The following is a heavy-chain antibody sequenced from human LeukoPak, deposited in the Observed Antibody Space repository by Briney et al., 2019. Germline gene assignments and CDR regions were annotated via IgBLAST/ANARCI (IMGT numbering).Heavy chain of an antibody. CDR2: IYYSGTT. D-gene: IGHD3-16*01. CDR1: GGSISSTNYY. CDR3: ARGRWGSPFDY. J-gene: IGHJ4*02. V-gene: IGHV4-39*01. Sequence: SETLSLTCTVSGGSISSTNYYWAWIRQPPGKGLEWMGSIYYSGTTYYNPSLKSRVTISVDTSKNQFSLRLSSVTAADTAVYYCARGRWGSPFDYWGQGTLVTVSS.